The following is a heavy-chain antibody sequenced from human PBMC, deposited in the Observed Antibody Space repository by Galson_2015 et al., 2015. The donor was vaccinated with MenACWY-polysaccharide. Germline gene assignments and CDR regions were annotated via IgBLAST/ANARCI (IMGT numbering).Heavy chain of an antibody. J-gene: IGHJ4*02. CDR3: ARDTGTIAVAGHFYFDY. D-gene: IGHD6-19*01. V-gene: IGHV1-3*04. CDR2: IATDSGNT. Sequence: SVKVSCKASGYTFSNYGITWVRQAPGQGLEWMGWIATDSGNTRYSQMFQGRVTITRDTSASTSYMELSGLRPEDTAVYYCARDTGTIAVAGHFYFDYWGQGTLVTVSA. CDR1: GYTFSNYG.